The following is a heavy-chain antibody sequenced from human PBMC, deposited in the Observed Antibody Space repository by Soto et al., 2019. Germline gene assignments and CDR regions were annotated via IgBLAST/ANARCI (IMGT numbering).Heavy chain of an antibody. CDR3: ARVNCSGGSCYLSAFDI. CDR1: GGSISSGGYS. D-gene: IGHD2-15*01. V-gene: IGHV4-30-2*01. CDR2: IYHSGST. Sequence: QLQLQESGSGLVKPSQTLSLTCAVSGGSISSGGYSWSWIRQPPGKGLEWIGYIYHSGSTYYNPSLQSRVTISVDRAKHQFTLKLSSVTAADTAVYYCARVNCSGGSCYLSAFDIWGQGTMVTVSS. J-gene: IGHJ3*02.